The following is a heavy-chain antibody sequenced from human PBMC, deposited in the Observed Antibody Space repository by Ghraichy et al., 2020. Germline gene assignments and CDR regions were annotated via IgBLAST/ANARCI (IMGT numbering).Heavy chain of an antibody. J-gene: IGHJ6*03. CDR1: GDSISTDTYY. CDR2: IHYSGYT. CDR3: ARHHSDSYHYYYMDV. V-gene: IGHV4-39*01. Sequence: SETLSLTCTVSGDSISTDTYYWGWIRQPPGKGLEWIGIIHYSGYTYYSPSLKSRLTISVDTSTNELSLKLASVTATDTATYYCARHHSDSYHYYYMDVWGTGTTVTVSS. D-gene: IGHD3-10*01.